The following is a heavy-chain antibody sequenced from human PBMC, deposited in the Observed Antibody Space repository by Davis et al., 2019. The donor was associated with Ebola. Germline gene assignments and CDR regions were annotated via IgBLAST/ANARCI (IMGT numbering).Heavy chain of an antibody. Sequence: SVKVSCKASSYTFTSYGISWVRQAPGQGLEWMGWISAYNGNTNYAQKLQGRVTMTTDTSRSTAYMELGSLRSDDTAVYYCAREAGATTRIYDSWGQGTLVTVSS. CDR1: SYTFTSYG. D-gene: IGHD1-26*01. V-gene: IGHV1-18*01. J-gene: IGHJ5*01. CDR3: AREAGATTRIYDS. CDR2: ISAYNGNT.